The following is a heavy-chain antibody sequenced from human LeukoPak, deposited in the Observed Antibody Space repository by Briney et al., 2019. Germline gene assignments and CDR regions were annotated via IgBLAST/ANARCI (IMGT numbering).Heavy chain of an antibody. V-gene: IGHV1-18*01. J-gene: IGHJ4*02. D-gene: IGHD1-20*01. Sequence: ASVKISCKASGYTFTSYGISWVRQAPGHGLVRMGWYCPYNGNTNYTQKIQGRVTMTTDTCMSTEYMELRSLRSDDTAVYYCARAGYNWSQYYFDYWGQGTLVTVSS. CDR2: YCPYNGNT. CDR1: GYTFTSYG. CDR3: ARAGYNWSQYYFDY.